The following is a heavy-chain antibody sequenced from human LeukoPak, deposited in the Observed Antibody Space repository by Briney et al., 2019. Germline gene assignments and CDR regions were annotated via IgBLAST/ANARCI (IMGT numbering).Heavy chain of an antibody. Sequence: PSETLSLTCTVSGGSISSYYWSWIRQPPGKGLEWIGYIYYSGSTNYNPSLKSRVTISVDTSMNQFSLKLSSVTAADTAVYYCARHGHGAAAYVIDYWGQGTLVTVSS. V-gene: IGHV4-59*08. CDR1: GGSISSYY. J-gene: IGHJ4*02. CDR2: IYYSGST. CDR3: ARHGHGAAAYVIDY. D-gene: IGHD4/OR15-4a*01.